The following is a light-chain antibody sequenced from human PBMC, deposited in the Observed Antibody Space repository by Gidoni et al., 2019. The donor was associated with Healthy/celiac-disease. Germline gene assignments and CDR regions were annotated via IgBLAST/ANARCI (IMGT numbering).Light chain of an antibody. CDR3: MQALQTPYT. CDR2: SGS. J-gene: IGKJ2*01. Sequence: QSPQLLIYSGSNRASGVPDRFSGSGSGTDFTLKISRVEAEDVGVYYCMQALQTPYTFXQXTKLEIK. V-gene: IGKV2-28*01.